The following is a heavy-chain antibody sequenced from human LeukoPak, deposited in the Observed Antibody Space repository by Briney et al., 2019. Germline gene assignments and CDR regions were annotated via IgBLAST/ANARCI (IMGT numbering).Heavy chain of an antibody. D-gene: IGHD6-13*01. CDR2: ISSSSSYT. CDR3: ARDPAAAAGPLFDY. J-gene: IGHJ4*02. CDR1: GFTFSDYY. V-gene: IGHV3-11*06. Sequence: PGGSLRLSCAASGFTFSDYYMSWIRQAPGKGLEWVSYISSSSSYTNYADSVKGRFTISRDNAKNTLYMQMNSLRAEDTAVYYCARDPAAAAGPLFDYWGQGTLVTVSS.